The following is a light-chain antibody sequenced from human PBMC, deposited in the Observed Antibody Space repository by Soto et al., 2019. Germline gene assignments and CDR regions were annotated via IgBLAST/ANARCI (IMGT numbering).Light chain of an antibody. CDR3: SSYAGSSVL. J-gene: IGLJ2*01. CDR2: EVS. Sequence: QSALTQPPSASGSLGQSVTISWTGATSDIGGSNYVSWYQHHPGKAPKLMIYEVSKWASGVPDRFSGSKSGNTASLTVSGLQGEDEADYYCSSYAGSSVLFGGGTKLTVL. V-gene: IGLV2-8*01. CDR1: TSDIGGSNY.